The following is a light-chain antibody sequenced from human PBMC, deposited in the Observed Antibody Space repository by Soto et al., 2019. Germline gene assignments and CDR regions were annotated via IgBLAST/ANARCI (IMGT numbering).Light chain of an antibody. J-gene: IGKJ1*01. CDR1: QSVSSN. CDR2: GAS. Sequence: EIVMTQSPATLSVSPGERATLSCRASQSVSSNLAWYQQKLGQAPRLLIYGASTRATGIPARLSGSGSGTEFTLTISRLQSEDFAVYYCQQYKNWPTFGQGTKVEIK. CDR3: QQYKNWPT. V-gene: IGKV3-15*01.